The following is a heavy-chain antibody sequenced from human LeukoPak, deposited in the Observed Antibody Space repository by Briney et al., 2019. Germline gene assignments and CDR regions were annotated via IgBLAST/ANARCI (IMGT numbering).Heavy chain of an antibody. Sequence: GGSLRLSCAASGFTFSSYAMHWVRQAPGKGLEWVAVISYDGSNKYYADSVKGRFTISRDNSKNTLYLQMNSLRAEDTAVYYCARDPRSSGWYYYYYYGMDVWGKGPRSPSPQ. CDR3: ARDPRSSGWYYYYYYGMDV. V-gene: IGHV3-30*04. J-gene: IGHJ6*04. D-gene: IGHD6-19*01. CDR2: ISYDGSNK. CDR1: GFTFSSYA.